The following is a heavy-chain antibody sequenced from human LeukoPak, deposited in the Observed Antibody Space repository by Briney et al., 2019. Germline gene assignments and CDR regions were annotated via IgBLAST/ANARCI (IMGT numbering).Heavy chain of an antibody. D-gene: IGHD3-10*01. CDR2: VNDGGTT. V-gene: IGHV4-34*01. Sequence: PSETLSLTCTVYGGSFSGYYWSWIRQTPGKGLEWIGEVNDGGTTSYNPSLKSRATISVDTSKSHFSLKVNSVTAADTAVYYCERELELRHWGQGTLVTVSS. J-gene: IGHJ4*02. CDR1: GGSFSGYY. CDR3: ERELELRH.